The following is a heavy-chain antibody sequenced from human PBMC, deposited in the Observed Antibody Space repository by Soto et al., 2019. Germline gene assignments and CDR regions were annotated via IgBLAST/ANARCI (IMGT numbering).Heavy chain of an antibody. J-gene: IGHJ6*03. V-gene: IGHV4-59*08. CDR3: ARRIVVVSSDYYYYYMDV. Sequence: SETLSLTCTVSGGSISSYYWSWIRQPPGKGLEWIGYIYYSGSTNYNPSLKSRVTISVDTSKNQFSLKLSSVTAADTAVYYCARRIVVVSSDYYYYYMDVWGKGTTVTVSS. CDR1: GGSISSYY. CDR2: IYYSGST. D-gene: IGHD2-2*01.